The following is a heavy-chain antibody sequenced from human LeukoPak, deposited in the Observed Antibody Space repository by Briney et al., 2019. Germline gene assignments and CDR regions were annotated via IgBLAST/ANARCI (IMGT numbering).Heavy chain of an antibody. CDR1: GFTFSSYS. CDR2: ISSSSGTI. Sequence: GGSLRLSCAASGFTFSSYSMNWVRQAPGKGLEWVSFISSSSGTIYYADSVKGRFTISRDNSKNTVYLQMNSLRVEDTALYYCARDRPTGSYYSIDYWGQGTLATVSS. D-gene: IGHD1-26*01. J-gene: IGHJ4*02. V-gene: IGHV3-48*01. CDR3: ARDRPTGSYYSIDY.